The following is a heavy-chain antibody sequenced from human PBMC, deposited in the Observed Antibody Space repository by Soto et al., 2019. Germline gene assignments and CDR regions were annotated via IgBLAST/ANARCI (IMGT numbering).Heavy chain of an antibody. CDR2: INHSGST. D-gene: IGHD3-9*01. CDR3: ASGHYDILTGYYSGPGVWLDP. Sequence: SETLSLTCAVYGGSFSGYYWSWIRQPPGKGLEWIGEINHSGSTNYNPSLKSRVTISVDTSKNQFSLKLSSVTAADTAVYYCASGHYDILTGYYSGPGVWLDPWGQGTLVTVSS. V-gene: IGHV4-34*01. CDR1: GGSFSGYY. J-gene: IGHJ5*02.